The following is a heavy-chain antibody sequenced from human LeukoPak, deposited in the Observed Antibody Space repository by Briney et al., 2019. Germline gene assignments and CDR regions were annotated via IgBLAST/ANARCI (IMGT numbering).Heavy chain of an antibody. CDR3: ARDSGSRRDGYNCIDY. V-gene: IGHV3-74*01. J-gene: IGHJ4*02. D-gene: IGHD5-24*01. Sequence: GGSLRLSCVASGFTFSNYWMHWVRQPPGKGLVWVSRIRGDGGDANYADFVKGRYTISRDNAKSTLYLQMNGLGVEDTAVYYCARDSGSRRDGYNCIDYWGQGTLVTVSS. CDR2: IRGDGGDA. CDR1: GFTFSNYW.